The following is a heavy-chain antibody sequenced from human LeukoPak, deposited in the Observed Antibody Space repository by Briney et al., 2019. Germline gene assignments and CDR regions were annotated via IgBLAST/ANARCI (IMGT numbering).Heavy chain of an antibody. CDR3: ARDRPDAFDI. V-gene: IGHV3-21*01. J-gene: IGHJ3*02. Sequence: GGSLRLSCAASGFTLRSYTMNWVRQAPGKGLEWVSSIGISSNKIYYADSVKGRFIISRDNAKNSVYLQMNSLRAEDTAVYYCARDRPDAFDIWGQGTMVTVSS. CDR1: GFTLRSYT. CDR2: IGISSNKI.